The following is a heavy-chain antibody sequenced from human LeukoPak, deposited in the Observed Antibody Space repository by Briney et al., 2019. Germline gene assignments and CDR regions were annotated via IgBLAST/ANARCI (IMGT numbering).Heavy chain of an antibody. CDR3: ARVSIALGFQH. CDR2: IYYSGST. D-gene: IGHD3-3*02. Sequence: PSETLSLTCAVYGRSFSGYYWSWIRQPPGKGLEWIGSIYYSGSTYYNPSLKSRVTISVDTSKNQFSLKLSSVTAADTAVYYCARVSIALGFQHWGQGTMVTVSS. J-gene: IGHJ1*01. V-gene: IGHV4-34*01. CDR1: GRSFSGYY.